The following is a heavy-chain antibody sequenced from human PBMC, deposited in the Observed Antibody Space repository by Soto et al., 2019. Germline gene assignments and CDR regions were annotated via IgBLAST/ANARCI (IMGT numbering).Heavy chain of an antibody. CDR2: IIPIFGTA. J-gene: IGHJ4*02. D-gene: IGHD2-2*01. V-gene: IGHV1-69*01. Sequence: TVSCKTAGGTDSSYAISWVRQAPGQGLEWMGGIIPIFGTANCAQKFQGRVTITADESTSTAYMELSSLRSEDTAVYYCARDGGGEYCCSTSCTPLPGSFGDWGPGSLVTVS. CDR3: ARDGGGEYCCSTSCTPLPGSFGD. CDR1: GGTDSSYA.